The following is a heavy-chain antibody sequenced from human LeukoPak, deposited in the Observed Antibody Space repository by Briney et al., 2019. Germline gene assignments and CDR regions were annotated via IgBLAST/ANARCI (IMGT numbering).Heavy chain of an antibody. CDR3: ARVGYDSGAYSLDY. D-gene: IGHD3-22*01. CDR2: IDSDGSST. V-gene: IGHV3-74*01. CDR1: GFTFSSYW. Sequence: GGSLRLSCAASGFTFSSYWMHWVRQAPGKGLVWVSRIDSDGSSTTYADSVKGRFTISRDNAKNTLYLQMNSLRAEDTAVYYCARVGYDSGAYSLDYWGQGTLVTVSS. J-gene: IGHJ4*02.